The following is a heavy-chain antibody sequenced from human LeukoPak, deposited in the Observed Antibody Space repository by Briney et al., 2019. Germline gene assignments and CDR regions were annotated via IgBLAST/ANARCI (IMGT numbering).Heavy chain of an antibody. J-gene: IGHJ4*02. CDR2: INPSGGST. Sequence: ASVKVSCKASGYTFTSYYMHWVRQAPGQGLEWMGIINPSGGSTSYAQKFQGRVTMTRDMSTSTVYMELSNLRSEDTAVYYCARTYSSGWSDYWGQGTLVTVSS. CDR1: GYTFTSYY. V-gene: IGHV1-46*01. D-gene: IGHD6-19*01. CDR3: ARTYSSGWSDY.